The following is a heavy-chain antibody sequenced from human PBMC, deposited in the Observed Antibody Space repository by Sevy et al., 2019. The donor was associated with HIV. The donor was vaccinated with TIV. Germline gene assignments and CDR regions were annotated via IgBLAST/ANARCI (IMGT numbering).Heavy chain of an antibody. CDR3: ARGGVGATRDAFDI. V-gene: IGHV3-21*01. D-gene: IGHD1-26*01. CDR2: ISSSSSYI. J-gene: IGHJ3*02. Sequence: GGSLRLSCAASGFTFSSYSMNWVRQAPGKGLEWVSSISSSSSYIYYADSVKGRFTISRDNAKNSLYLQMNSLGAEDTAVYYCARGGVGATRDAFDIWGQGTMVTVSS. CDR1: GFTFSSYS.